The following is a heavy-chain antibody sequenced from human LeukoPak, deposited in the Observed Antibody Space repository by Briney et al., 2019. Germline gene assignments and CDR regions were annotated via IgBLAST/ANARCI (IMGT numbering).Heavy chain of an antibody. CDR3: ANAVSYYYDSSGYFYYFDY. Sequence: PGGSLRLSCAASGFTFSSYAMSWVRQAPGKGLEWVSAISGSGGSTYYADSVKGRFTISRDNSKNTLYLQMNSLRAEDTAVYYSANAVSYYYDSSGYFYYFDYWGQGTLVTVSS. CDR1: GFTFSSYA. J-gene: IGHJ4*02. D-gene: IGHD3-22*01. V-gene: IGHV3-23*01. CDR2: ISGSGGST.